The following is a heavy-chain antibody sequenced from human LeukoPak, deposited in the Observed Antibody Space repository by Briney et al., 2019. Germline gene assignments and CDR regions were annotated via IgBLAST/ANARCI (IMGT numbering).Heavy chain of an antibody. CDR1: GGSISGDNYY. Sequence: PSETLSLTCTVSGGSISGDNYYWGWIRQPPGKGLEWIGSIYYSGSTYYNPSLKSRVTISVDTSKNQFSLKLSSVTAADTAVYYCATYYGSGCYSVGVQRGTSDAFDIWGQGTMVTVSS. D-gene: IGHD3-10*01. CDR2: IYYSGST. V-gene: IGHV4-39*07. J-gene: IGHJ3*02. CDR3: ATYYGSGCYSVGVQRGTSDAFDI.